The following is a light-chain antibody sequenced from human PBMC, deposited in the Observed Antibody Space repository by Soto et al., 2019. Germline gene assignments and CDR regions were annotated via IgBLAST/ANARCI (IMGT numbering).Light chain of an antibody. CDR1: SSDVGGYNY. CDR3: SSYTSSSYV. V-gene: IGLV2-14*01. Sequence: QSALTQPASVSGSPGQSITISCTGTSSDVGGYNYVSWYQQHPGKAPKLMIYDVSNRPSGVSNCFSGSKSGNTASLTISGLQAEDEADYYGSSYTSSSYVFGTGTKVTVL. J-gene: IGLJ1*01. CDR2: DVS.